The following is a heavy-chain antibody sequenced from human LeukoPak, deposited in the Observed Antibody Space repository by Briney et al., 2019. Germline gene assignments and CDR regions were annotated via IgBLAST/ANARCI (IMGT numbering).Heavy chain of an antibody. D-gene: IGHD3-9*01. J-gene: IGHJ4*02. V-gene: IGHV3-48*03. CDR2: ISSSGSTI. Sequence: PGGSLRLSCAASGFTFSSYEINWVRQAPGKGLEWVSYISSSGSTIKYADSVKGRFTISRGNAKNSLYLQMNSLRAEDTAVYYCARDRYFDWLYDYWGQGTLVTVSS. CDR1: GFTFSSYE. CDR3: ARDRYFDWLYDY.